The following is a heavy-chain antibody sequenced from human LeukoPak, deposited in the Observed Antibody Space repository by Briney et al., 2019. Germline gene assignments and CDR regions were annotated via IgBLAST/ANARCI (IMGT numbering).Heavy chain of an antibody. CDR1: GGTFSSYA. CDR3: ARTYSSSSRDYYYYMDV. J-gene: IGHJ6*03. D-gene: IGHD6-13*01. V-gene: IGHV1-69*05. CDR2: IIPIFGTA. Sequence: ASVKVSCKASGGTFSSYAISWVRQAPGQGLEWMGGIIPIFGTANYAQKLQGRVTMTTDTSTSTAYMELRSLRSDDTAVYYCARTYSSSSRDYYYYMDVWGKGTTVTVSS.